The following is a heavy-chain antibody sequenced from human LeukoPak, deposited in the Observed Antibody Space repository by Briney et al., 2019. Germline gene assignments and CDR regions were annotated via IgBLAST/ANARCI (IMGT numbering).Heavy chain of an antibody. J-gene: IGHJ4*02. CDR1: GGSVSSADYY. CDR3: ARAGFDESFDY. CDR2: IYHTGTN. D-gene: IGHD3-10*01. V-gene: IGHV4-61*08. Sequence: SETLSLTCTVSGGSVSSADYYWSWIRHPPGKALEWIGYIYHTGTNNYKYSLKSRVTISLDPSENRFSLRLTSMTAADTAIYYCARAGFDESFDYWGQGTLVTVSS.